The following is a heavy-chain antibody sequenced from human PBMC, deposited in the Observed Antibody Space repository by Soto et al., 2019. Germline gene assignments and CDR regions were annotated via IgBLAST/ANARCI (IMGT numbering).Heavy chain of an antibody. CDR1: GGSISSSSYY. CDR3: ARHAPSSSWPLRLGELSPPNYYGMDV. Sequence: SETLSLTCTVSGGSISSSSYYWGWIRQPPGKGLEWIGSIYYSGSTYYNPSLKSRVTISVDTSKNQFSLKLGSVTAADTAVYYCARHAPSSSWPLRLGELSPPNYYGMDVWGQGTTVTVSS. V-gene: IGHV4-39*01. J-gene: IGHJ6*02. CDR2: IYYSGST. D-gene: IGHD3-16*02.